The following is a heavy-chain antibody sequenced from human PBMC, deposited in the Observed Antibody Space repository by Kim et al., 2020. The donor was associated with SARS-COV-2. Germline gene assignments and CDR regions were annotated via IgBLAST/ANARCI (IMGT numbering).Heavy chain of an antibody. CDR2: ISYDGSNK. D-gene: IGHD3-10*01. CDR3: ATSGDPMVRGVIAYYYGMDV. J-gene: IGHJ6*02. V-gene: IGHV3-33*05. CDR1: GFTFSSYG. Sequence: GGSLRLSCAASGFTFSSYGMHWVRQAPGKGLEWVAVISYDGSNKYYADSVKGRFTISRDNSKNTLYLQMNSLRAEDTAVYYCATSGDPMVRGVIAYYYGMDVWGQGTTVTGSS.